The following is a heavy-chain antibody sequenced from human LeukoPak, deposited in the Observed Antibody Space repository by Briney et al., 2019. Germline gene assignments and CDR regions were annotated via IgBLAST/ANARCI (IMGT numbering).Heavy chain of an antibody. Sequence: GGSLRLSCEVSGSTFRNYWMSWIRQVPGKGLEWVSVIYSGGSTYYADSVKGRFTISRDNSKNTLYLQMNSLRAEDTAVYYCARGRGYSYGYGVYYYYYMDVWGKGTTVTVSS. D-gene: IGHD5-18*01. CDR2: IYSGGST. CDR3: ARGRGYSYGYGVYYYYYMDV. J-gene: IGHJ6*03. V-gene: IGHV3-66*02. CDR1: GSTFRNYW.